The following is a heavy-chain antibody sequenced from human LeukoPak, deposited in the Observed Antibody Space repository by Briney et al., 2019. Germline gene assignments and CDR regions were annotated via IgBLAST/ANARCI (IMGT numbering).Heavy chain of an antibody. CDR2: IIPIFGTA. J-gene: IGHJ4*02. V-gene: IGHV1-69*05. D-gene: IGHD5-24*01. CDR3: AREGRGMATYDY. Sequence: ASVKVSCKASGGTFSSYAISWVRQAPGQGLEWMGGIIPIFGTANYAQKFQGRVTITTDESTSTAYMELSSLRSEDTAVYYCAREGRGMATYDYWGQETLVTVSS. CDR1: GGTFSSYA.